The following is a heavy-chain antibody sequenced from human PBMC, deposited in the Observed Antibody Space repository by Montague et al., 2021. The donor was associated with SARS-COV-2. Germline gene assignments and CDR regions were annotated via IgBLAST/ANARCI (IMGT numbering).Heavy chain of an antibody. D-gene: IGHD3-10*01. CDR3: ARRNLREYYFDF. V-gene: IGHV4-39*01. Sequence: SETLSLTCTVSGDSVSSSDHYWGLIRQPPGKGLEWLGIVYYRGSTYYNPSLKSRVTISIDASKNLFSLKLNSLTATDTAIYHCARRNLREYYFDFWGQGTLVTVSS. CDR1: GDSVSSSDHY. J-gene: IGHJ4*02. CDR2: VYYRGST.